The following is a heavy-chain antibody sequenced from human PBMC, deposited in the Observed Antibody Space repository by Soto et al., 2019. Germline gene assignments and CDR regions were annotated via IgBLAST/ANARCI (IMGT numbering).Heavy chain of an antibody. J-gene: IGHJ4*02. V-gene: IGHV1-69*02. CDR1: GGTFRNYP. CDR3: ARGPLVVLNYFES. CDR2: IFPLTDIP. Sequence: QVQLVQSGTEVKKPGSSVKVSCKASGGTFRNYPINWVRQAPGQGLEWMGSIFPLTDIPDYAQNFQARLTXXXDXXTSTAYMEFSSLTSDDTAMYFCARGPLVVLNYFESWGQGTLVTVSS.